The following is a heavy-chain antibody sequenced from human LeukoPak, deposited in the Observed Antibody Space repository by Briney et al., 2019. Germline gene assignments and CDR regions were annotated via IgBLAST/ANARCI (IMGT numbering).Heavy chain of an antibody. V-gene: IGHV3-53*05. CDR1: GLTVSSHY. Sequence: GGSLRLSCAASGLTVSSHYMNWVRRAPGKGLEWVSVIYGVDGTSYADSVKGRFTISRDNSKNTVYLQMNSLRVDDTAVYYCASDLLYWGQGTLVTVSS. J-gene: IGHJ4*02. CDR3: ASDLLY. D-gene: IGHD2-15*01. CDR2: IYGVDGT.